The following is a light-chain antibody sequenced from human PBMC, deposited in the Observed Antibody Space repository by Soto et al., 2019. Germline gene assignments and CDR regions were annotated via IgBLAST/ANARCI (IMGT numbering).Light chain of an antibody. Sequence: DIQMTQSPSTLSASVGDRVTITCRASQSISSWLAWYQQKPGKAPKLLIYDASSLESGVSSRFSGSVSGIEFTLTLSSLQPDDFATYYCQQYNSDSPKTFGQRTTVNIK. CDR1: QSISSW. J-gene: IGKJ2*01. CDR3: QQYNSDSPKT. V-gene: IGKV1-5*01. CDR2: DAS.